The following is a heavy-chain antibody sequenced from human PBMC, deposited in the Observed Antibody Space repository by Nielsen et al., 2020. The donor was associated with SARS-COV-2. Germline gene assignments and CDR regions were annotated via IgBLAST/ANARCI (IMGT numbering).Heavy chain of an antibody. J-gene: IGHJ4*02. CDR1: GFTFSGYA. Sequence: GGSLRLSCAASGFTFSGYAMNWVRQAPGKGLEWVGRIRKRAQSYSTEYAASVKGRFIISRDDSRNTLYLEMNSLKTEDTAVYYCAKVDQQLDYWGQGKLVTVSS. CDR2: IRKRAQSYST. V-gene: IGHV3-72*01. CDR3: AKVDQQLDY. D-gene: IGHD6-13*01.